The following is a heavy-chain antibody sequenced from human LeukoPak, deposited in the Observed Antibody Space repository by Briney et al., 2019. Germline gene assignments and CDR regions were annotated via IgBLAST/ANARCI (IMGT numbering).Heavy chain of an antibody. D-gene: IGHD5-18*01. CDR1: GFTFSSYA. V-gene: IGHV3-21*01. CDR2: ISSSDSYI. CDR3: AREGYTYGYYFYYYGMDV. J-gene: IGHJ6*02. Sequence: GRSLRLSCAASGFTFSSYAMHWVRQAPGKGLEWVSSISSSDSYIYYADSVKGRFTISRDNAKNSLYLQMNSLRAEDTAVYYCAREGYTYGYYFYYYGMDVWGQGTTVTVSS.